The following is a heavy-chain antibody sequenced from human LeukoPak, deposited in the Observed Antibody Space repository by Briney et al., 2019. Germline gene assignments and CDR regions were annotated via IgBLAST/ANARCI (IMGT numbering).Heavy chain of an antibody. CDR1: GYSITSSSW. V-gene: IGHV4-28*03. Sequence: SETLSLTCAVSGYSITSSSWWGWIRQPPGKGLEWIGYIYYSGSTNYNPSLKSRVTISVDTSKNQFSLKLSSVTAADTAVYYCARGSRGYSYGWGQGTLVTVSS. J-gene: IGHJ4*02. D-gene: IGHD5-18*01. CDR2: IYYSGST. CDR3: ARGSRGYSYG.